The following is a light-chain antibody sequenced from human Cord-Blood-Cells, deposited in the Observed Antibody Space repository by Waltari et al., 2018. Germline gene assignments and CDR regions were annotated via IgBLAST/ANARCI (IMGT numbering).Light chain of an antibody. J-gene: IGKJ1*01. Sequence: EIVLTQSHATLSLSPGERATLSCRASQSVSSYLAWYQQKPGQAPRLLIYDASNRATGIPARFSGSGSGTDFTLTISSLEPEDCAVYYCQQRSNWPWTFGQGTKVEIK. V-gene: IGKV3-11*01. CDR2: DAS. CDR3: QQRSNWPWT. CDR1: QSVSSY.